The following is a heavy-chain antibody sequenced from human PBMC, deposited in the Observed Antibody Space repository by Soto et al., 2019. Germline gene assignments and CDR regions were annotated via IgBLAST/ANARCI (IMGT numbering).Heavy chain of an antibody. CDR1: GLTFSSYA. D-gene: IGHD6-6*01. Sequence: PGGSLRLSCAAFGLTFSSYAMSWVPQAPGKGLGWVSATSGSGRSTYYADSVRGRFTISRDKSKTTLYLQGSSLSAEDTAVYYCAKLLPPFRQLAYAFDYWGQGTLVTVSS. V-gene: IGHV3-23*01. J-gene: IGHJ4*02. CDR3: AKLLPPFRQLAYAFDY. CDR2: TSGSGRST.